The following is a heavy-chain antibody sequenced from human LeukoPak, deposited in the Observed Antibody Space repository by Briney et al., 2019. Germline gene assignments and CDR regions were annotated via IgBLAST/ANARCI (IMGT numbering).Heavy chain of an antibody. D-gene: IGHD3-22*01. V-gene: IGHV1-18*01. CDR1: GYTFTSYG. J-gene: IGHJ5*02. CDR2: ISAYNGNT. CDR3: ARAVKYYYDSSGPASGFDP. Sequence: GASVKVSCKASGYTFTSYGISWVRQAPGQGLEWMGWISAYNGNTNYAQKLQGRVTMTADTSTSTAYMELRSLRSDDTAVYYCARAVKYYYDSSGPASGFDPWGQGTLVTVSS.